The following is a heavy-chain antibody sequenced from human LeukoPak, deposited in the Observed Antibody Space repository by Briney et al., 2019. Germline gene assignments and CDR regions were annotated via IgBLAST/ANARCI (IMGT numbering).Heavy chain of an antibody. CDR1: GGSISSYY. CDR3: AREDYCSGGICYPMKFDY. J-gene: IGHJ4*02. Sequence: SETLSLTCTVSGGSISSYYWSWIRQPAGKGLEWIGRIYTSGTTNYSPSLKSRVTISLDTSRNQFSLKVSSVTAANTAVYYCAREDYCSGGICYPMKFDYWGQGTLATVSS. CDR2: IYTSGTT. V-gene: IGHV4-4*07. D-gene: IGHD2-15*01.